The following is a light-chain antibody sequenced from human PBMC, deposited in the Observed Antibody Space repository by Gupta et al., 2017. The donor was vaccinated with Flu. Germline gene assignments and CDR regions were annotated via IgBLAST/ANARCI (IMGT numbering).Light chain of an antibody. CDR3: QQYNNWPPFT. J-gene: IGKJ3*01. V-gene: IGKV3-15*01. CDR2: GAS. CDR1: QSVSSN. Sequence: EIVMTQSPATLSVSPGERATLSCRASQSVSSNLAWYQQKPGQAPRLLIYGASTRDTGITARFSGSGSGTEFTLTISSRQLEDFAVYYCQQYNNWPPFTFGPGTKVDIK.